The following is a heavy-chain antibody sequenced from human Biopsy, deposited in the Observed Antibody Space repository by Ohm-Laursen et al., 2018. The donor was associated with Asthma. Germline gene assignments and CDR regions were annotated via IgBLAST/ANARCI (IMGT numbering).Heavy chain of an antibody. CDR3: ARAQDYYDSRGYYRSFDY. CDR2: IYYSEST. V-gene: IGHV4-31*03. J-gene: IGHJ4*02. Sequence: TLSLTCTVSYGSINSGGYYRTWIRQHPGKGLEWIGFIYYSESTYYNPSLKSRVSISIDKSKNQFSLKLSSVTAADTAVYYCARAQDYYDSRGYYRSFDYWGQGTLVTVSS. D-gene: IGHD3-22*01. CDR1: YGSINSGGYY.